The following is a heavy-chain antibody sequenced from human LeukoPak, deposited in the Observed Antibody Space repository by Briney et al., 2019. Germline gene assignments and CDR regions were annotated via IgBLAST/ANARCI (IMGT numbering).Heavy chain of an antibody. D-gene: IGHD1-26*01. CDR3: ARGELPYYYYYGMDV. J-gene: IGHJ6*02. V-gene: IGHV3-23*01. CDR2: ISGSGGST. Sequence: TGGSLRLSCAASGFTFSSYAMSWVRQAPGKGLEWVSAISGSGGSTYYADSVKGRFTISRDNSKNTLYLQMNSLRAEDTAVYYCARGELPYYYYYGMDVWGQGTTVTVSS. CDR1: GFTFSSYA.